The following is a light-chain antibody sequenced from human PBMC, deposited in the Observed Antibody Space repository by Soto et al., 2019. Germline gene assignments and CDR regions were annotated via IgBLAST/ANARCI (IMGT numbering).Light chain of an antibody. CDR3: SSYTSSSPLV. J-gene: IGLJ2*01. Sequence: QSALTQPASVSGSPGQSITISCTGTSSDVGGYDYVSWYQQLPGRAPKLMIFDVSNRPSGVSNRFSGSKSGNTASLTISGLQADDEADYYCSSYTSSSPLVFGGGTKLTVL. CDR1: SSDVGGYDY. V-gene: IGLV2-14*01. CDR2: DVS.